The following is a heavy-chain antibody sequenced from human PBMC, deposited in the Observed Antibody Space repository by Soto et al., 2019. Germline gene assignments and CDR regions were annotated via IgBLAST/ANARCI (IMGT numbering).Heavy chain of an antibody. CDR3: ASCFRGGRADRGAFDI. D-gene: IGHD2-15*01. V-gene: IGHV1-69*02. Sequence: GASVKVSCKASGGTFSSYTISWVRQAPGQGLEWMGRIIPILGIANYAQKFQGRVTITADKSTSTAYMELSSLRSEDTAVYYCASCFRGGRADRGAFDIWGQGTMVTVSS. J-gene: IGHJ3*02. CDR2: IIPILGIA. CDR1: GGTFSSYT.